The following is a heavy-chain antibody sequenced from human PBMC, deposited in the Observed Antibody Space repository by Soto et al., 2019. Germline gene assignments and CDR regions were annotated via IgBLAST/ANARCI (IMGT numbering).Heavy chain of an antibody. D-gene: IGHD3-3*01. J-gene: IGHJ4*02. Sequence: EVQLLDSGGGLVQRGGSLRLSCAASGFTFSTYAMNWVRQAPGKGLEWVSAISGSGDSTDYAESVKGRFTISRDNSKNRVYLQMNSLSAEDTAVYYCAKSAYDFWSGYSYAVDYWGQGTLVTVSS. CDR3: AKSAYDFWSGYSYAVDY. CDR2: ISGSGDST. CDR1: GFTFSTYA. V-gene: IGHV3-23*01.